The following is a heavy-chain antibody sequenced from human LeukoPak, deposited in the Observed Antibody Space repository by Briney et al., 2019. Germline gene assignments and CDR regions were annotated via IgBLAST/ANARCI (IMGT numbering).Heavy chain of an antibody. CDR3: AKDGWGSSWYWVTTRTNGYFDY. CDR2: ISWNSGSI. J-gene: IGHJ4*02. D-gene: IGHD6-13*01. V-gene: IGHV3-9*01. Sequence: GGSLRLSCAASGFTFDDYAMHWVRHAPGKGLEWVSGISWNSGSIGYADSAKGRFTISRDNAKNSLYLQMNSLRAEDTALYYCAKDGWGSSWYWVTTRTNGYFDYWGQGTLVTVSS. CDR1: GFTFDDYA.